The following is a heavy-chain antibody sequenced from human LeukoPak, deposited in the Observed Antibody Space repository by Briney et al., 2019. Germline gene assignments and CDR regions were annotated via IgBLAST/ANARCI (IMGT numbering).Heavy chain of an antibody. J-gene: IGHJ4*02. Sequence: SETLSLTCAVYGGSFSGYYWSWIRQPPGKGLEWIGEINHSGSNNYNASLKSRGTISVDTSKNQFSLKLSSVTAADTAVYYCARVGFTMIVLWGQGTLVTVSS. CDR3: ARVGFTMIVL. CDR1: GGSFSGYY. D-gene: IGHD3-22*01. CDR2: INHSGSN. V-gene: IGHV4-34*01.